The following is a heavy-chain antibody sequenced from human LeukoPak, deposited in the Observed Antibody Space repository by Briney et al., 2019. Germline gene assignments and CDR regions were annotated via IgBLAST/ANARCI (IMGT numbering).Heavy chain of an antibody. Sequence: ASVKVSCKASGYTLTNYAIHWVRQAPGQRLEWMGWFNSDTGNTEYSQKFQGRVTISRDTSANTAYMELNSLRTEDTAVYYCASLILSTVATVTTGDFDLWGRGTLVTVSS. CDR1: GYTLTNYA. CDR2: FNSDTGNT. D-gene: IGHD4-17*01. J-gene: IGHJ2*01. CDR3: ASLILSTVATVTTGDFDL. V-gene: IGHV1-3*01.